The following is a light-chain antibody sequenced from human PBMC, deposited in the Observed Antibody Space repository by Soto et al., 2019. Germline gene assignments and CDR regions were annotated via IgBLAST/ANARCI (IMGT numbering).Light chain of an antibody. CDR3: SSYAGRDIWV. Sequence: QSALTQPPSASGSRGQSVTISCTGTSVDINYVSWFQQHPGKAPKLIICEVTKRPSGVPDRFSGSKSGNTASLTVSRLQDDDEADYYCSSYAGRDIWVFGGGTKLTVL. J-gene: IGLJ3*02. V-gene: IGLV2-8*01. CDR2: EVT. CDR1: SVDINY.